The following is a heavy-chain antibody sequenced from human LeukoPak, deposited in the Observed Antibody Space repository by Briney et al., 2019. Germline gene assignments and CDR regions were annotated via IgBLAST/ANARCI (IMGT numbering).Heavy chain of an antibody. CDR2: IYYSGST. D-gene: IGHD6-19*01. V-gene: IGHV4-39*07. CDR3: AREKSSGWYRKDYYFDY. Sequence: SETLSPTCTVSGGSISSYYWGWIRQPPGKGLEWIGSIYYSGSTYYNPSLKSRVTISVDKSKNQFSLNLSSVTAADTAVYYCAREKSSGWYRKDYYFDYWGQGILVTVSS. CDR1: GGSISSYY. J-gene: IGHJ4*02.